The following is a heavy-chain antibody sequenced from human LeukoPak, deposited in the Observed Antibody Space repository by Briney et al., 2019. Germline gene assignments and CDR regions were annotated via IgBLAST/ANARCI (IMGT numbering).Heavy chain of an antibody. V-gene: IGHV1-18*01. CDR1: GYTFTIYG. CDR2: ISAYNGNT. J-gene: IGHJ1*01. D-gene: IGHD2-21*02. CDR3: ARVHSTVPEYFQH. Sequence: ASVTVSSKASGYTFTIYGITWVRQAPGQGLEWMGWISAYNGNTNYAQKLQGRVTMTTDTSTSTAYMELRSLRSDDTAVYYCARVHSTVPEYFQHWGQGTLVTVSS.